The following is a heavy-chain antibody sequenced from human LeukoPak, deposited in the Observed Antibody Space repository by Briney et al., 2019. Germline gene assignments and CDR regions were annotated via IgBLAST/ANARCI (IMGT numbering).Heavy chain of an antibody. J-gene: IGHJ6*03. CDR1: GGSFSGYY. Sequence: SETLSLTCAVYGGSFSGYYWTWIRQPPGKGLEWIGYIYYSGSTNYNPSLKSRVTISVDTSKNQFSLKLSSVTAADTAVYYCARDKGYYYMDVWGKGTTVTISS. CDR3: ARDKGYYYMDV. V-gene: IGHV4-59*01. CDR2: IYYSGST.